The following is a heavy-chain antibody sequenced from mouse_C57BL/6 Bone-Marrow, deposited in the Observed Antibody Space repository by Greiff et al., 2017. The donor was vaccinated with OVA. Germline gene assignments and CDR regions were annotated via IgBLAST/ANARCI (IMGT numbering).Heavy chain of an antibody. CDR2: IDPSDSYT. CDR3: ARGIYYDYSAWFAY. J-gene: IGHJ3*01. D-gene: IGHD2-4*01. Sequence: QVQLQQSGAELVKPGASVKLSCKASGYTFTSYWMQWVKQRPGQGLEWIGEIDPSDSYTNYNQKFKGKATLTVDTSSSTAYMQLSSLTSEDSAVYYCARGIYYDYSAWFAYWGQGTLVTVSA. V-gene: IGHV1-50*01. CDR1: GYTFTSYW.